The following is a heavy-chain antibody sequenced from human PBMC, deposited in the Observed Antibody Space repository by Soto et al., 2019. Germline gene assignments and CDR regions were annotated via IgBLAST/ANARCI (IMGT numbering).Heavy chain of an antibody. CDR3: VRLRGIIGTTDWFDP. CDR2: INYSGST. Sequence: QVQLQESGPGLVKPSETLSLTCTVSGGSINNYYWSWIRQPPGKGLEWIGYINYSGSTNYNPSLKSRVTISIDTSKNQFSLRLNSVTAADTAVYYCVRLRGIIGTTDWFDPWGQGTLVTVSS. V-gene: IGHV4-59*01. D-gene: IGHD1-7*01. J-gene: IGHJ5*02. CDR1: GGSINNYY.